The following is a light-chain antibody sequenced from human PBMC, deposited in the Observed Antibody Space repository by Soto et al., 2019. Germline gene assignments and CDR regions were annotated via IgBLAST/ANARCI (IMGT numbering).Light chain of an antibody. J-gene: IGLJ2*01. CDR3: LLYYGDAQLL. Sequence: QTVVTQEPSLTVSPGGTVTLTCASSTGAVTSTFYPNWFQQRPGQAPRALIYSTSNTHSWTPARFSGSLLGGKAALTLSGVQPEDEAEYYCLLYYGDAQLLFGGGTKLTVL. V-gene: IGLV7-43*01. CDR1: TGAVTSTFY. CDR2: STS.